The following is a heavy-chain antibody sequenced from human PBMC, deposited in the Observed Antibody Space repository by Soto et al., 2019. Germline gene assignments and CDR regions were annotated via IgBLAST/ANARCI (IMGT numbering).Heavy chain of an antibody. J-gene: IGHJ5*02. V-gene: IGHV2-5*02. CDR1: GFSLSTSGVG. Sequence: QITLKESGPTLVKPTQTLTLTCTFSGFSLSTSGVGVGWISQPPGKALEWLALIYWDDDKRYSPSLKSRLTITKDTSKNQVVLTMTNMDPVDTATYYCAPTYYYDSSGYYYVHPWCQGTLVTVSS. D-gene: IGHD3-22*01. CDR3: APTYYYDSSGYYYVHP. CDR2: IYWDDDK.